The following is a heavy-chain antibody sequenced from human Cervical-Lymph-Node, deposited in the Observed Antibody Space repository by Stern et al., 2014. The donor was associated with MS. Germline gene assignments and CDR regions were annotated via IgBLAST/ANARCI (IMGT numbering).Heavy chain of an antibody. D-gene: IGHD4-23*01. CDR3: ARLSTVVDY. V-gene: IGHV4-59*08. CDR1: GDSISSYY. Sequence: DQLVESGPGLVKPSETLSLTCTVSGDSISSYYWSWIRQPPGKGLERIGHVYYSGTTSYNPSLTGRVPISVDTSKNQFPQKLTSGTAADTAVYYCARLSTVVDYWGQGTLVTVSS. CDR2: VYYSGTT. J-gene: IGHJ4*02.